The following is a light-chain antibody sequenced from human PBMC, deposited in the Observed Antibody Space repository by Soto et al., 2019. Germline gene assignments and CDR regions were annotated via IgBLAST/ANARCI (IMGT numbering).Light chain of an antibody. CDR2: GAS. CDR1: QSVSSSQ. Sequence: EIVLTQSPGTLSLSPGESATLSCRASQSVSSSQVAWYQQKRGQTPRLLIYGASSRATGIPDRFSGVGSETDFTLTISRLEPEDFAVYYCRQYATSPHTFGQGTKLEIK. V-gene: IGKV3-20*01. CDR3: RQYATSPHT. J-gene: IGKJ2*01.